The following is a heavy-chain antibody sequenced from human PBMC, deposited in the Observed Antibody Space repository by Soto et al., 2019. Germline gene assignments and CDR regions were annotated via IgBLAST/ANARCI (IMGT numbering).Heavy chain of an antibody. CDR2: IYYSGST. V-gene: IGHV4-39*01. CDR1: GGPISSSTHY. CDR3: ATQEVGGTYVYTFDP. D-gene: IGHD1-26*01. Sequence: SETLSLTCTVSGGPISSSTHYWGWIRQPPGKGLEWIGTIYYSGSTYYNPSLKSRVTISVDTSKNQFSLKLSSVTAADTAVYYCATQEVGGTYVYTFDPWGQGTLVTVS. J-gene: IGHJ5*02.